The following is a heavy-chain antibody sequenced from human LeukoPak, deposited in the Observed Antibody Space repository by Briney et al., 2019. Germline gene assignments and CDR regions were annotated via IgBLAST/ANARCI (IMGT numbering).Heavy chain of an antibody. V-gene: IGHV4-59*01. Sequence: SETLSLTCTVSGGSINGYYWSWIRQSPGKGLESLGYIYYTGSTNYNPSLKSRVTISVDTSKNQFSLKLSSVTAADTAIYYCARGGYYGSGNDFRFDPWGQGTLVTVSS. J-gene: IGHJ5*02. D-gene: IGHD3-10*01. CDR2: IYYTGST. CDR3: ARGGYYGSGNDFRFDP. CDR1: GGSINGYY.